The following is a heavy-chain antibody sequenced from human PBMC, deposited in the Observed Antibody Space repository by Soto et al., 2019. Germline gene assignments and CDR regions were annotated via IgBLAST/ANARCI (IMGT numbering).Heavy chain of an antibody. Sequence: GESLKISCKGSGYRFTNYWIAWVRQRPGKGLEWMGIIYRSDCDIRYSPSFQGQVTISADKSISTAYLQWSSLKASDTAMYYCARGYNWFDSWGQGTLVTVSS. CDR2: IYRSDCDI. D-gene: IGHD2-2*01. J-gene: IGHJ5*01. V-gene: IGHV5-51*01. CDR1: GYRFTNYW. CDR3: ARGYNWFDS.